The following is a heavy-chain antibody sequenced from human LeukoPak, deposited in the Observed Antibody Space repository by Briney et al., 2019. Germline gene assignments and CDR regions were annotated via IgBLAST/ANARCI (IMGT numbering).Heavy chain of an antibody. CDR2: IFYDGTIQ. CDR3: AKLGDNYYDSSALGALYYFDY. J-gene: IGHJ4*02. D-gene: IGHD3-22*01. Sequence: GGSLRLSCAASGFTFTHYAMHWVRQTPGKGLEWVAVIFYDGTIQYYSDSVRGRLIVSRDNPKNTLYLQMNRLRAEDTAVYYCAKLGDNYYDSSALGALYYFDYWGQGTLVTVSS. V-gene: IGHV3-30*18. CDR1: GFTFTHYA.